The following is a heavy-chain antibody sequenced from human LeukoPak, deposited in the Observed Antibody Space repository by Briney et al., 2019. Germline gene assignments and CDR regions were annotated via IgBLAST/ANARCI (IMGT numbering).Heavy chain of an antibody. V-gene: IGHV4-59*12. D-gene: IGHD3-9*01. CDR3: ARAPRGAYYDILTGFPNWFDP. CDR1: GGSISSFY. CDR2: NYFSLST. J-gene: IGHJ5*02. Sequence: SETLSLTCTVSGGSISSFYWSWIGQPPRKGLDWIGYNYFSLSTNYNPSLKSRVTISVDTSKNQFSLKLSSVTAADTAVYYCARAPRGAYYDILTGFPNWFDPWGQGTLVTVSS.